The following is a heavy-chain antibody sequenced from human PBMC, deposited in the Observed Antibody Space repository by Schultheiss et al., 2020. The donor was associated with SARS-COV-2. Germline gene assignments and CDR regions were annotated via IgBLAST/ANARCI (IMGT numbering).Heavy chain of an antibody. CDR1: GGSISSYY. D-gene: IGHD7-27*01. Sequence: SETLSLTCTVSGGSISSYYWSWIRQPPGKGLEWIGEIHHSGSTYYNPSLKSRITMSVDTSKNQFYLKLSSVTAADTAVYYCARGHNWGPYYFDYWGQGTLVTVSS. V-gene: IGHV4-34*01. CDR2: IHHSGST. CDR3: ARGHNWGPYYFDY. J-gene: IGHJ4*02.